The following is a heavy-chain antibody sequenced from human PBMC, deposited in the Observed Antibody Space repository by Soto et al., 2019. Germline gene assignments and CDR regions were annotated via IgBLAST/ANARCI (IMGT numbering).Heavy chain of an antibody. J-gene: IGHJ4*02. V-gene: IGHV4-61*03. CDR2: IYYSGST. Sequence: PSETLSLTCAVSGGSVSSANYYWSWIRQPPGKGLEWIGYIYYSGSTNYNPSLTSRVTISRDTSKNHFSLKLSSVTAADTAIYYCASASGGYNDHCFDYWGRGTLVTVSS. CDR3: ASASGGYNDHCFDY. CDR1: GGSVSSANYY. D-gene: IGHD6-25*01.